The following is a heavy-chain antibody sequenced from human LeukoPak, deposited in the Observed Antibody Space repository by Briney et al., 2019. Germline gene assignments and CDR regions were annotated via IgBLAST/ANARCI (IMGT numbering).Heavy chain of an antibody. V-gene: IGHV3-23*01. D-gene: IGHD6-19*01. CDR1: GFTLRSYA. Sequence: GGSLRLSCAASGFTLRSYAMSWVRQAPGKGLKWVASMSGSGGSTYYADSVKGRFTISRDNSKNTLYLQMNSLRAEDTAVYYCAKTSHSSGWYPFFFDYWGQGTLVTVSS. CDR2: MSGSGGST. CDR3: AKTSHSSGWYPFFFDY. J-gene: IGHJ4*02.